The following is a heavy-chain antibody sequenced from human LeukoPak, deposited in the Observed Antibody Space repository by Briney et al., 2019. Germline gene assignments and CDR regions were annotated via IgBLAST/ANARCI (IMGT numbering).Heavy chain of an antibody. D-gene: IGHD3-16*02. V-gene: IGHV4-59*12. Sequence: SETLSLICSVSGGSISSYYWSWIRQPPGKGLEWIGYIYNNGSTKYNPSLKSRVTISVDTPKNQFSLKLSSVTAADTAVYYCARDRIEYYYYYGMDVWGQGTTVTVSS. J-gene: IGHJ6*02. CDR2: IYNNGST. CDR1: GGSISSYY. CDR3: ARDRIEYYYYYGMDV.